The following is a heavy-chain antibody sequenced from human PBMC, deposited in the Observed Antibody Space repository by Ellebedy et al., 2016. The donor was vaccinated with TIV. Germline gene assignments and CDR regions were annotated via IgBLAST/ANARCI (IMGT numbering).Heavy chain of an antibody. CDR2: ISYDGSNK. V-gene: IGHV3-30*03. CDR3: ASGELFPDY. Sequence: GESLKISXAASGFTFSSYGMHWVRQAPGKGLEWVAVISYDGSNKYYADSVKGRFTISRDNSKNTLYLQMNSLRAEDTAVYYCASGELFPDYWGQGTLVTVSS. J-gene: IGHJ4*02. D-gene: IGHD3-10*01. CDR1: GFTFSSYG.